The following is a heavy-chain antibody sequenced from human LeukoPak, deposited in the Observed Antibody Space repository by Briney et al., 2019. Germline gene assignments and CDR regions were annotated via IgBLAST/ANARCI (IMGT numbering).Heavy chain of an antibody. CDR2: ISYDGSNK. CDR3: ARADGYYYFDY. CDR1: GFTFSSYA. Sequence: GGSLRLSCAASGFTFSSYAMHWVRQAPGKGLEWVAVISYDGSNKYYADSVKGQFTISRDNSKNTLYLQMNSLRAEDTAVCYCARADGYYYFDYWGQGTLVTVSS. D-gene: IGHD2-2*03. V-gene: IGHV3-30*04. J-gene: IGHJ4*02.